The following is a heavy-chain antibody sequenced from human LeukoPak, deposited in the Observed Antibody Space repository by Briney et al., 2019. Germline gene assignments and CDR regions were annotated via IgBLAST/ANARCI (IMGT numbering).Heavy chain of an antibody. J-gene: IGHJ4*02. CDR1: GFTFSSYS. D-gene: IGHD3-22*01. CDR3: ARAGRLGMYYYDSSGYPYYFDY. V-gene: IGHV3-48*01. Sequence: GGSLRLSCAASGFTFSSYSMNWVRQAPGKGLEWVSYISSSSSTIYYADSVEGRFTISRDNAKNSLYLQMNSLRAEDTAVYYCARAGRLGMYYYDSSGYPYYFDYWGQGTLVTVSS. CDR2: ISSSSSTI.